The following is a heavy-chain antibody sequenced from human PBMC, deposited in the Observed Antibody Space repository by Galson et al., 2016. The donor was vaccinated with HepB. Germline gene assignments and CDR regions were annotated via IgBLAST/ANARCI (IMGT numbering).Heavy chain of an antibody. J-gene: IGHJ6*02. Sequence: SLRLSCAASGFTFSSYAMSWVRQAPGKGLERVSGIRGSGDSTYYADSVKGRFTISRDNSKNTLYLQMNSMRAEDTAVYYCAKTGRGYYYGSGSYYNVHYYGMDVWGQGTTVTVSS. V-gene: IGHV3-23*01. D-gene: IGHD3-10*01. CDR2: IRGSGDST. CDR3: AKTGRGYYYGSGSYYNVHYYGMDV. CDR1: GFTFSSYA.